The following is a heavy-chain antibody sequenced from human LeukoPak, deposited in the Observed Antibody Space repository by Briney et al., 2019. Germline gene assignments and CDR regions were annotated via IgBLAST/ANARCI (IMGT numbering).Heavy chain of an antibody. D-gene: IGHD3-10*01. CDR1: GYTFTGYY. CDR3: ARQPPHYGSGSYYIDY. CDR2: INPNSGGT. Sequence: ASVKVSCKASGYTFTGYYMHWVRQASGQGLEWMGRINPNSGGTNYAQKFQGRVTMTRDTSISTAYMELSRLRSDDTAVYYCARQPPHYGSGSYYIDYWGQGTLVTVSS. J-gene: IGHJ4*02. V-gene: IGHV1-2*06.